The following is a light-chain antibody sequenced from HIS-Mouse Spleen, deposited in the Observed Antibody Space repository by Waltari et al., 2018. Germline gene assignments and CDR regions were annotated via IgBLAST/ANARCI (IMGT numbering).Light chain of an antibody. V-gene: IGLV1-44*01. CDR2: SNN. Sequence: QSVLTQPPSASGTPGQRVTISGSGSSSNIGSNTVNWYQQLPGTAPKPLIYSNNQRPSGVPDRFSGSKSGTSASLAISGLQSEDEADYYCAAWDDSLNGNYVFGTGTKVTVL. CDR1: SSNIGSNT. J-gene: IGLJ1*01. CDR3: AAWDDSLNGNYV.